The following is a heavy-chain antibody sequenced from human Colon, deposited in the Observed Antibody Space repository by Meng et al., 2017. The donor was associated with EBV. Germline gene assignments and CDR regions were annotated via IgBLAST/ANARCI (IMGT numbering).Heavy chain of an antibody. V-gene: IGHV4-39*01. Sequence: PGLWSPSDTLPLAFTCAVRSISSSHYYWGCVRQPRVKGLQWIGTIYHSGSTSYNPSLQSRVTMFVDTSKNQFSLMLPSVTATDTAVYYCARRRGGSGRDCWGQGTLVTVSS. J-gene: IGHJ4*02. D-gene: IGHD3-10*01. CDR2: IYHSGST. CDR3: ARRRGGSGRDC. CDR1: VRSISSSHYY.